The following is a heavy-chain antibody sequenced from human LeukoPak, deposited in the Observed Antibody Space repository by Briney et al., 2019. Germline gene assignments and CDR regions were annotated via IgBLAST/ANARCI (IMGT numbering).Heavy chain of an antibody. V-gene: IGHV3-53*01. CDR3: ATSRGVYTYGPLDY. CDR1: GFTVSSNY. Sequence: GGSLRLSCAASGFTVSSNYMSWVRQAPGKGLEWVSVIYSGGSTYYADSVKGRFTISRDNSKNTLYPQMNSLRAEDTAVYYCATSRGVYTYGPLDYWGQGTLVTVSS. CDR2: IYSGGST. D-gene: IGHD5-18*01. J-gene: IGHJ4*02.